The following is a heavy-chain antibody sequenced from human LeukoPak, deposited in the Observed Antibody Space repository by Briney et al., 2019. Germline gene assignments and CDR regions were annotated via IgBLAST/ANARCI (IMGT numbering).Heavy chain of an antibody. J-gene: IGHJ3*01. Sequence: PSETLSLTCAVYGGSFNDYYWSWIRQSPGTGLEWIGEIHHSGTINYNSSLESRVTMSIDTSNNQFSLKLTSMTAADTAVYYCASYKYPLQAFDVWGQGTMVTVSS. D-gene: IGHD3-10*01. CDR3: ASYKYPLQAFDV. CDR1: GGSFNDYY. V-gene: IGHV4-34*01. CDR2: IHHSGTI.